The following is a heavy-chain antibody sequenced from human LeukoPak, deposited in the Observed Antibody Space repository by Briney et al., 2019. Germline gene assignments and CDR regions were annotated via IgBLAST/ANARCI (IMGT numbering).Heavy chain of an antibody. Sequence: GGSLRLSCAASGFTFSSYSMNWVRQAPGKGLEWVSSISSSSSYIYYADSVKGRFTISRDNAKNSLYLQMNSLRAEDTAVYYCATYSSRNAREFQSWGQGTLVTVSS. V-gene: IGHV3-21*01. CDR3: ATYSSRNAREFQS. CDR1: GFTFSSYS. J-gene: IGHJ1*01. CDR2: ISSSSSYI. D-gene: IGHD2-2*01.